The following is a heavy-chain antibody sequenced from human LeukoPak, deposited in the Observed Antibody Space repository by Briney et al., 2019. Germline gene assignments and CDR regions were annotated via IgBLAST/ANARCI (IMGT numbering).Heavy chain of an antibody. CDR1: GFCLIGFT. D-gene: IGHD3-10*02. CDR3: ARDLYYYVAMDV. Sequence: GGSLRLSSAASGFCLIGFTMTSVRHAPGRGRESGSSIVSDEKTHYPEPARGRFAISRDHLLHMVFLEMTTLRAEDRAVYYCARDLYYYVAMDVWGQGTTVTVS. J-gene: IGHJ6*02. V-gene: IGHV3-23*01. CDR2: IVSDEKT.